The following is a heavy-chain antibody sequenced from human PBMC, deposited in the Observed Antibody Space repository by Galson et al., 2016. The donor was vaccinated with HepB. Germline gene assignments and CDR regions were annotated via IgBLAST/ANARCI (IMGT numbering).Heavy chain of an antibody. D-gene: IGHD6-19*01. V-gene: IGHV1-18*01. J-gene: IGHJ4*02. CDR3: TRDPPTLADDVDY. Sequence: SVKVSCKASGYAFSSYGISWVRQAPGQGLEWMGWISAYNANTNYAQKLQGRVTMTTDTSTSTAYMELRGLRSDDTAIYYCTRDPPTLADDVDYWGQGTLVTVSS. CDR2: ISAYNANT. CDR1: GYAFSSYG.